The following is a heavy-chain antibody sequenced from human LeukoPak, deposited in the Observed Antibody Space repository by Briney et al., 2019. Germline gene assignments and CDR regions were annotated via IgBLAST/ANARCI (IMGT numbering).Heavy chain of an antibody. CDR3: ARGTEQQLVRYYYYMDV. J-gene: IGHJ6*03. D-gene: IGHD6-13*01. CDR2: IRRDGSET. V-gene: IGHV3-7*01. CDR1: GFTFSNYW. Sequence: GGSLTLSCAASGFTFSNYWMTWVRRAPGKGLEWVANIRRDGSETHYVDSVMGRFTISRDNAKNSLYLQMNSLRAEDTAVYYCARGTEQQLVRYYYYMDVWGKGTTVTVSS.